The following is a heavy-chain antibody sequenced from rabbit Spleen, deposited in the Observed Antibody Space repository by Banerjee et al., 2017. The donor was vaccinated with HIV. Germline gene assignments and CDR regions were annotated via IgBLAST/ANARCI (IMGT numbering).Heavy chain of an antibody. CDR1: GFSFSSSHW. CDR3: ARGTSSDGYAFNL. J-gene: IGHJ4*01. Sequence: QEQLEESGGGLVKPGASLTLTCTASGFSFSSSHWICWVRQAPGKGLEWIACIWTGSRNTYYATWARGRFTISKTSSTTVTLQMTSLTAADTATYFCARGTSSDGYAFNLWGPGTLVTVS. CDR2: IWTGSRNT. V-gene: IGHV1S45*01. D-gene: IGHD1-1*01.